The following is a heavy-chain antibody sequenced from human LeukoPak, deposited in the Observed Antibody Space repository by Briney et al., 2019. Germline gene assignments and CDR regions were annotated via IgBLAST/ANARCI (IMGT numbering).Heavy chain of an antibody. J-gene: IGHJ4*02. CDR2: INHSGST. D-gene: IGHD6-13*01. CDR1: GGSFSGYY. CDR3: ARGGGIAAAGL. Sequence: SETRSLTCAVYGGSFSGYYWSWIRQPPGKGLEWIGEINHSGSTNYNPSLKSRVTISVDTSKNQFSLNLSSVTAADTAVYYCARGGGIAAAGLWGQGTLVTVSS. V-gene: IGHV4-34*01.